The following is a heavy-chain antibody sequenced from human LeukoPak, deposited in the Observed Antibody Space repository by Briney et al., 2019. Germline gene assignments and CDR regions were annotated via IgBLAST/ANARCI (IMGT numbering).Heavy chain of an antibody. CDR1: GGTFSSYA. Sequence: ASVKVSCKASGGTFSSYAISWVRQAPGQELEWMGGIIPIFGTANYAQKFQGRVTITADESTSTAYMELSSLRSEDTAVYYCARRYCANGVCYRAHFDYWGQGTLVTVSS. CDR3: ARRYCANGVCYRAHFDY. J-gene: IGHJ4*02. V-gene: IGHV1-69*13. D-gene: IGHD2-8*01. CDR2: IIPIFGTA.